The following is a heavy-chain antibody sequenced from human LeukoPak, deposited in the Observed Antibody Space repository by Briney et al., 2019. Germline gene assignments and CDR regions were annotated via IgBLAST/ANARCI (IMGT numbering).Heavy chain of an antibody. Sequence: GGSLRLSCAASGFAFSNYAMSWVRQAPGKGLEWVSSLSGGGDSRYYADSVMGRFTTSRDNSKNTLYLQMNSLRAEDTAVYYCAKAVRSMVTGGGYFDSWGQGTLVTVSS. CDR1: GFAFSNYA. CDR2: LSGGGDSR. J-gene: IGHJ4*02. D-gene: IGHD3-10*01. V-gene: IGHV3-23*01. CDR3: AKAVRSMVTGGGYFDS.